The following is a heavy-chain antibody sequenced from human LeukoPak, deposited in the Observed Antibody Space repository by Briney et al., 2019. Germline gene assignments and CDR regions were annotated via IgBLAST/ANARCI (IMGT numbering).Heavy chain of an antibody. J-gene: IGHJ4*02. Sequence: SETLSLTCTVSGVSMSSSPYYWSWIRQPPGKGLEWIGYIYHSGTTDYNPSLKTRLTISVDTSKNQFSLNLSSMTSADTAVYYCARGGGGYAADYWGQGTLVTVSS. D-gene: IGHD5-12*01. V-gene: IGHV4-61*01. CDR1: GVSMSSSPYY. CDR3: ARGGGGYAADY. CDR2: IYHSGTT.